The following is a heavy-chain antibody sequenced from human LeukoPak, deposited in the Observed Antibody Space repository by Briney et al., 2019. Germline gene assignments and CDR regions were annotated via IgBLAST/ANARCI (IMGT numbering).Heavy chain of an antibody. CDR2: ISGSGGTT. D-gene: IGHD6-19*01. Sequence: GGSLRLSCAASGFTFSSYAMSWVRRAPGKGLEWVSAISGSGGTTYYADSVKGRFTISRDNSKNTLYLQMDSLRGEDTAVYYCAKGGSGWYKYDSWGQGTLVSVSS. CDR1: GFTFSSYA. CDR3: AKGGSGWYKYDS. V-gene: IGHV3-23*01. J-gene: IGHJ4*02.